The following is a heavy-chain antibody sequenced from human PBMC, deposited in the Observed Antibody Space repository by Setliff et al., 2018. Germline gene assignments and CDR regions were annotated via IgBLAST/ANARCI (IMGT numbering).Heavy chain of an antibody. Sequence: WASVKVSCKTSGYTFINHVPHWVRQAPGQGLEWMGWVNSANPNTKYSQKFQGRLTITTDTSANTANMELSSLTSEDTAFYYCVRDHSPYAYVWGSYFFDFWGQGTLVTVSS. CDR2: VNSANPNT. V-gene: IGHV1-3*04. J-gene: IGHJ4*02. CDR3: VRDHSPYAYVWGSYFFDF. CDR1: GYTFINHV. D-gene: IGHD3-16*01.